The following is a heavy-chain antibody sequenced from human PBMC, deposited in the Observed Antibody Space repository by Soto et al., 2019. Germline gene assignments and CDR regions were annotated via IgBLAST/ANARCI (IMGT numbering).Heavy chain of an antibody. J-gene: IGHJ3*02. D-gene: IGHD2-15*01. CDR3: ASSQRYCSGGSCSHDAFDI. V-gene: IGHV1-45*02. CDR2: ITPFNGNT. CDR1: GYTFTYRY. Sequence: SVKVSCKASGYTFTYRYLHWVRQAPGQALEWMGWITPFNGNTNYAQKFQDRVTITRDRSMSTAYMELSSLRSEDTAMYYCASSQRYCSGGSCSHDAFDIWGQGTMVTVSS.